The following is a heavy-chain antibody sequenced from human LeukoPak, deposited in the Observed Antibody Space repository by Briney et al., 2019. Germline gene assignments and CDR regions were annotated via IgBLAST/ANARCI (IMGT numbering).Heavy chain of an antibody. CDR2: IYYSGST. J-gene: IGHJ4*02. D-gene: IGHD4-17*01. V-gene: IGHV4-59*08. Sequence: SETLSLTFTVSGGSISSYYWSWIRQPPGKGLEWIGYIYYSGSTYYNPSLKSRVTISVDTSKNQFSLKLSSVTAADTAVYYCATTTVTTGYFDYWGQGTLVTVSS. CDR1: GGSISSYY. CDR3: ATTTVTTGYFDY.